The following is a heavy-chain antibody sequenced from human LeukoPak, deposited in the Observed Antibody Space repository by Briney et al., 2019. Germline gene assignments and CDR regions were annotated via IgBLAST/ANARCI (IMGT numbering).Heavy chain of an antibody. Sequence: ASVKVSCKASGYTFTSYGVSWVRQAPGQGLEWKGWISAYNGNTNYAQKVRGRVTMTTDTSTRTACMELRSLRSDDTAVYYCARGLQENLAWLTAFSAFDIWGQGTMVTVSS. CDR3: ARGLQENLAWLTAFSAFDI. V-gene: IGHV1-18*01. J-gene: IGHJ3*02. CDR1: GYTFTSYG. D-gene: IGHD6-19*01. CDR2: ISAYNGNT.